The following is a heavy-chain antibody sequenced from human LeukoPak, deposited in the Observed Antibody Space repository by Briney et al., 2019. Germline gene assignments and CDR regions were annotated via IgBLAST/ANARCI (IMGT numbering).Heavy chain of an antibody. CDR1: GGSFSGYY. CDR3: ARRGQEARTSPFDC. D-gene: IGHD6-6*01. CDR2: INHSGST. V-gene: IGHV4-34*01. J-gene: IGHJ4*02. Sequence: PSETLSLTCAVYGGSFSGYYWSWIRQPPGKGLEWIGEINHSGSTNYNPSLKSRVTISVDTSKNQFSLKLSSVTAADTAVYYCARRGQEARTSPFDCWGQGTLVTVSS.